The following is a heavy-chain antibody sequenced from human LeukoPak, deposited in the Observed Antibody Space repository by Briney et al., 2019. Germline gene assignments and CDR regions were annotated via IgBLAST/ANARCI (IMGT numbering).Heavy chain of an antibody. CDR1: GDSISSNSYY. Sequence: SETLSLTCTVSGDSISSNSYYWGWIRQPPGKGLEWIGSIYYSGSTYYNPSLKSRVTISVDTSKNQFSLKLSSVTVADTAVYYCARSPGGVNNWFDPWGQGTLVTVSS. V-gene: IGHV4-39*07. D-gene: IGHD2-8*01. CDR3: ARSPGGVNNWFDP. J-gene: IGHJ5*02. CDR2: IYYSGST.